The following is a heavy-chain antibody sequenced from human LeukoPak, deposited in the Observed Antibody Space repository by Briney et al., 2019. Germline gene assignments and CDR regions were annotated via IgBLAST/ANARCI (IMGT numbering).Heavy chain of an antibody. D-gene: IGHD3-22*01. Sequence: GGSLRLSCAASGFTFSSYSMSWVRQAPGKGLEWVANIKQDGSEKYYVDSVKGRFTISRDNSKNTLYLQMNSLRAEDTAVYYCARQILENYYDSSGLFDYWGQGTLVTVSS. V-gene: IGHV3-7*03. CDR1: GFTFSSYS. CDR3: ARQILENYYDSSGLFDY. CDR2: IKQDGSEK. J-gene: IGHJ4*02.